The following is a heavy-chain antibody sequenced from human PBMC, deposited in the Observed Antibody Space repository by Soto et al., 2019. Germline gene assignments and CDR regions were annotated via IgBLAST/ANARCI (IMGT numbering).Heavy chain of an antibody. Sequence: QVQLQESGPGLVKPSQTLSLTCTVSGSSIRSGGYYWSWIRQRPGKGLEWIGYIYYSGSTYYNPSLKSRVTISVDTSKNQFSLKLSSVTAADTAVYYCARSPEATVTAFDFWGLGTLVTVSS. J-gene: IGHJ4*02. CDR2: IYYSGST. D-gene: IGHD4-17*01. CDR1: GSSIRSGGYY. CDR3: ARSPEATVTAFDF. V-gene: IGHV4-31*03.